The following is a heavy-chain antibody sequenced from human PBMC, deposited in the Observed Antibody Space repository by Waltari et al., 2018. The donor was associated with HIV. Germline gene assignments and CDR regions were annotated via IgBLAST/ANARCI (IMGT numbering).Heavy chain of an antibody. V-gene: IGHV1-2*06. CDR1: GYTFTGYY. Sequence: QVQLVQSGAEVKKPGASVKVSCKASGYTFTGYYMHWVRQAPGQGLEWKGRINPNSGGTNDAQKFQGRVTMTRDTSISTAYMELSRLRSDDTAVYYCARPRYGDQYYFDYWGQGTLVTVSS. D-gene: IGHD4-17*01. CDR2: INPNSGGT. J-gene: IGHJ4*02. CDR3: ARPRYGDQYYFDY.